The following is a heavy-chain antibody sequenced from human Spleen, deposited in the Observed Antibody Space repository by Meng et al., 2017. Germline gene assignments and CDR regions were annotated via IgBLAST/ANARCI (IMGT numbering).Heavy chain of an antibody. CDR1: GFTFGTYA. CDR2: ISSSGSTI. Sequence: GESLKISCAASGFTFGTYATHWVRQAPGKGLEWVSYISSSGSTIYYADSVKGRFTISRDNAKKSLYLQMNSLRAEDTAVYYGAREYIVVVPAVISMDGMVVWGQGTTVTVSS. D-gene: IGHD2-2*01. J-gene: IGHJ6*02. V-gene: IGHV3-48*03. CDR3: AREYIVVVPAVISMDGMVV.